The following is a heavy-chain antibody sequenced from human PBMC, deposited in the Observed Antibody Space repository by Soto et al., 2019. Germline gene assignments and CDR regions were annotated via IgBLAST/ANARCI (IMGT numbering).Heavy chain of an antibody. CDR1: GFTFTRYS. Sequence: PGGSLRLSCAASGFTFTRYSMNWVRQAPGKGLEWVSSISGGGTSIYYADSVKGRFSVSRDNAKTSLYLQMNSLRAEDTAVYYCAKLGSLGHPYYYGMDVWGPGTTVTVSS. J-gene: IGHJ6*02. D-gene: IGHD3-16*01. CDR3: AKLGSLGHPYYYGMDV. CDR2: ISGGGTSI. V-gene: IGHV3-21*04.